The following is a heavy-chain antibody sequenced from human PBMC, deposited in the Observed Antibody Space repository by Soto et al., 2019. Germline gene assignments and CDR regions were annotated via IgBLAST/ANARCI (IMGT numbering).Heavy chain of an antibody. CDR2: IIPIFGTA. J-gene: IGHJ1*01. Sequence: ASVKVSCKASGGTFSSYAISWVRQAPGQGLEWMGGIIPIFGTANFAQKFQGRVTITADESTSTAYMELSSLRSEDTAVYYCATYPGIAVAGTTAEYFHHWGQGTLVTVSS. CDR1: GGTFSSYA. CDR3: ATYPGIAVAGTTAEYFHH. D-gene: IGHD6-19*01. V-gene: IGHV1-69*13.